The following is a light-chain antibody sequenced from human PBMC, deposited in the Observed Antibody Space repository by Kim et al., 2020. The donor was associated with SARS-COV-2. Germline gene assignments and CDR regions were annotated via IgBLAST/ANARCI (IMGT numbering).Light chain of an antibody. CDR2: GAS. CDR3: QKYNSAPWT. J-gene: IGKJ1*01. CDR1: QGINTY. V-gene: IGKV1-27*01. Sequence: ASVGDRVTITCRASQGINTYLAWYQQKPGKVPKLLIYGASALHSGVPSRFSGSGSGTDFTLTISSLQPGDVATYYCQKYNSAPWTFGQGTKVDIK.